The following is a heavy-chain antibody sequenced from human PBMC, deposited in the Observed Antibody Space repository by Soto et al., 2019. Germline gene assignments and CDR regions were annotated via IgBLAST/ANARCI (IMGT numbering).Heavy chain of an antibody. V-gene: IGHV4-30-2*01. CDR2: IYHSGST. D-gene: IGHD6-19*01. CDR1: GGSISSGGYS. Sequence: SSETLSLTCAVSGGSISSGGYSWSWIRQPPGKGLEWIGYIYHSGSTYYNPSLKSRVTISVDRSKNQFSLKLSSVTAADTAVYYCARVMWLRLPTVGIAVAGTRWFDPWGQGTLVTVSS. CDR3: ARVMWLRLPTVGIAVAGTRWFDP. J-gene: IGHJ5*02.